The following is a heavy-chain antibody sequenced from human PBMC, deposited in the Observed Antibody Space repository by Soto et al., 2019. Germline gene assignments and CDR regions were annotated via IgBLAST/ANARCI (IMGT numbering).Heavy chain of an antibody. V-gene: IGHV3-15*07. Sequence: GGSLRLSCAASGFTFSNAWMNWVRQAPGKGLEWVGRIKSKTDGGTTDYAAPVKGRFTISRDDSKNTLYLQMNSLKTEDTAVYYCTTAYCGCDCYSLRHYYSTMDVWGPVIRVTVP. CDR1: GFTFSNAW. J-gene: IGHJ6*02. CDR2: IKSKTDGGTT. D-gene: IGHD2-21*02. CDR3: TTAYCGCDCYSLRHYYSTMDV.